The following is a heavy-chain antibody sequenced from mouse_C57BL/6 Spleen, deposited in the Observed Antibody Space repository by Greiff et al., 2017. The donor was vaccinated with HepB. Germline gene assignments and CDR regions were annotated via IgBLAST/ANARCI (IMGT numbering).Heavy chain of an antibody. CDR2: INPNNGGT. V-gene: IGHV1-22*01. D-gene: IGHD2-2*01. Sequence: EVKLQESGPELVKPGASVKMSCKASGYTFTDYNMHWVKQSHGKSLEWIGYINPNNGGTSYNQKFKGKATLTVNKSSSTAYMELRSLTSEDSAVYYCERSEDYGYGGYYFDYWGQGTTLTVSS. J-gene: IGHJ2*01. CDR3: ERSEDYGYGGYYFDY. CDR1: GYTFTDYN.